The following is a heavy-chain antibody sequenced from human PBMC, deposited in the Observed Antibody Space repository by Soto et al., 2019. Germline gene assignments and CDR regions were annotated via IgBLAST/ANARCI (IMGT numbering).Heavy chain of an antibody. V-gene: IGHV1-24*01. CDR2: FDPEDGET. D-gene: IGHD3-3*01. Sequence: ASVKVSCKVSGYTLTELSMHWVRQAPGKGLEWMGGFDPEDGETIYAQKFQGRVTMTEDTPTDTAYMELSSLRSEDTAVYYCARRSLGFLRAAYYFDQWGQGTLVTVSS. J-gene: IGHJ4*02. CDR3: ARRSLGFLRAAYYFDQ. CDR1: GYTLTELS.